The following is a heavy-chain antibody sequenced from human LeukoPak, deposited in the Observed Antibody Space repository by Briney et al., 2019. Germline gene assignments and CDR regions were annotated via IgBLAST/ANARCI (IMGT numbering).Heavy chain of an antibody. Sequence: SETLSLTCTVSGGSISNYYWSWIRQPAGKGLEWIGRIYSSGNTNYNPSLKSRITMSVDTSKNQFSLTLSSASAADAAVYYCARVATSGSDFDYWGQGILVTVSS. D-gene: IGHD1-26*01. V-gene: IGHV4-4*07. CDR1: GGSISNYY. J-gene: IGHJ4*02. CDR3: ARVATSGSDFDY. CDR2: IYSSGNT.